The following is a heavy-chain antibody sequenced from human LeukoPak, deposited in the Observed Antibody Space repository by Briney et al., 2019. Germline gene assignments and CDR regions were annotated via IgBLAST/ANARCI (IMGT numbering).Heavy chain of an antibody. CDR2: ISSSSSTI. Sequence: GGSLRLSCAASGFTFSSYSMNWVRQAPGKGLEWVSYISSSSSTIYYADSVKGRFTISRDNAKNSLYLQMNSLRVEDTAVYYCARDTDYGGNSPFDYWGQGTLVTVSS. V-gene: IGHV3-48*01. CDR1: GFTFSSYS. D-gene: IGHD4-23*01. CDR3: ARDTDYGGNSPFDY. J-gene: IGHJ4*02.